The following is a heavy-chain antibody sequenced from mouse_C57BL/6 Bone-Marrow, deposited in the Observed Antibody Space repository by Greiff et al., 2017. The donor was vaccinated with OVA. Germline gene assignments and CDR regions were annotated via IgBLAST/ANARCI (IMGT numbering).Heavy chain of an antibody. CDR1: GIDFSRYW. CDR3: ARHYDYDAWFAY. Sequence: EVKLLQSGGGLVQPGGSLKLSCAASGIDFSRYWMSWVRRAPGKGLEWIGEINPDSSTINYAPSLKDKFIISRDNAKNTLYLQMSKVRSEDTALYYCARHYDYDAWFAYWGQGTLVTVSA. V-gene: IGHV4-1*01. D-gene: IGHD2-4*01. CDR2: INPDSSTI. J-gene: IGHJ3*01.